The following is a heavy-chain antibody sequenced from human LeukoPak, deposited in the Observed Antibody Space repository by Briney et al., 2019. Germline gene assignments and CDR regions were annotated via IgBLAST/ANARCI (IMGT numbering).Heavy chain of an antibody. D-gene: IGHD6-13*01. CDR1: GFTFSDYS. CDR3: ARDGSAAGTTDAFDI. Sequence: PGGSLKLSCAASGFTFSDYSMNWVRQAPGKGLEWISYISSSGSTIYYADSVKGRFTISRDNAKNSLYLQMNSLRAEDTAVYYCARDGSAAGTTDAFDIWGQGTMVTVSS. J-gene: IGHJ3*02. CDR2: ISSSGSTI. V-gene: IGHV3-48*04.